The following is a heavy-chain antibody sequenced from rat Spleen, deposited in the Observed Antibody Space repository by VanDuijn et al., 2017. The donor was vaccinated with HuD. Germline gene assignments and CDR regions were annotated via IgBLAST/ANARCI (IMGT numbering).Heavy chain of an antibody. Sequence: QVQLMESGPGLVQPSETLSLTCTVSGFSLTSYNVHWVRQPPGKGLEWMGVMWSGGSTDYNSALKSRLSISRDTSKNQVFLKMNSLQSEDTTTYYCARDHYSSYSYYWYFDFWGPGTMVTVSS. CDR3: ARDHYSSYSYYWYFDF. D-gene: IGHD1-2*01. CDR1: GFSLTSYN. CDR2: MWSGGST. V-gene: IGHV2-45*01. J-gene: IGHJ1*01.